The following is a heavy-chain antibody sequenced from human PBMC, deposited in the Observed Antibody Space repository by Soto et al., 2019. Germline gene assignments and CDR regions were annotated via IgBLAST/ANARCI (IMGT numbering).Heavy chain of an antibody. Sequence: TLYLTCTVSGGSISSGGYYWSWIRQHPGKGLEWIGYIYYSGSTYYNPSLKSRVTISVDTSKNQFSLKLSSVTAADTAVYYCARYLSYVSGSYTFYYYAMDVSGQATRVTLSS. CDR1: GGSISSGGYY. V-gene: IGHV4-31*03. J-gene: IGHJ6*02. CDR2: IYYSGST. D-gene: IGHD3-10*01. CDR3: ARYLSYVSGSYTFYYYAMDV.